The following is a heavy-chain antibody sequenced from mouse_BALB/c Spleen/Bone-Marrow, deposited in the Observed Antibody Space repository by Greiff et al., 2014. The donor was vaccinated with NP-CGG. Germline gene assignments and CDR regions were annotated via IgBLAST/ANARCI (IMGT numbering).Heavy chain of an antibody. Sequence: EVKLVESGGGLVKPGGSLKLSCAASGFTFSDYCMYWVRQTPEKRLEWVATISDGGSYTYYPDSVKGRFTISRDNAKNNLYLQMSSLKSEDTAMYYCARDRRITTATYAMDYWGQGTSVTVSS. CDR2: ISDGGSYT. V-gene: IGHV5-4*02. D-gene: IGHD1-2*01. J-gene: IGHJ4*01. CDR1: GFTFSDYC. CDR3: ARDRRITTATYAMDY.